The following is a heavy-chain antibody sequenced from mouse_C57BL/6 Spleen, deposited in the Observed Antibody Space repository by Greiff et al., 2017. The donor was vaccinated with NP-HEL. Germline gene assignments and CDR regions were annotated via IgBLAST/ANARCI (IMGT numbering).Heavy chain of an antibody. V-gene: IGHV5-4*01. Sequence: EVQRVESGGGLVKPGGSLKLSCAASGFTFSSYAMSWVRQTPEKRLEWVATISDGGSYTYYPDNVKGRFTISRDNAKNNLYLQMSHLKSEDTAMYYCARENYGPYYFDYWGQGTTLTVSS. CDR2: ISDGGSYT. D-gene: IGHD1-1*01. CDR1: GFTFSSYA. CDR3: ARENYGPYYFDY. J-gene: IGHJ2*01.